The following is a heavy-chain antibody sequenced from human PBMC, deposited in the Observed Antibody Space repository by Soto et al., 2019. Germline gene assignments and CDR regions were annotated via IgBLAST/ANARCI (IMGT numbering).Heavy chain of an antibody. D-gene: IGHD2-2*01. CDR3: ARDPGVGYCSSTSCPMAVNWFDP. Sequence: ASVKFSCKASGYTFTRYGISWVRQAPGQGLEWMGWISAYNGNTNYAQKLQGRVTMTTDTSTSTAYMELRSLRSDDTAVYYCARDPGVGYCSSTSCPMAVNWFDPWGQGTLVTVS. CDR1: GYTFTRYG. CDR2: ISAYNGNT. J-gene: IGHJ5*02. V-gene: IGHV1-18*01.